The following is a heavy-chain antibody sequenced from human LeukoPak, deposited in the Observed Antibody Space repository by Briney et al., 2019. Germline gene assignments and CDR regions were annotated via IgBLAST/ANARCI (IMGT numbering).Heavy chain of an antibody. J-gene: IGHJ4*02. D-gene: IGHD3-10*01. CDR3: ASPKSVGASGTFAF. V-gene: IGHV3-66*01. CDR1: GFTFSTNY. CDR2: IYSGGSL. Sequence: QPGGSLRLSCAASGFTFSTNYMAWVRQSPRKGLEWGSVIYSGGSLYYADSVKGRFTISRDNFKNTLNLQMNSLRAEDTAVYYCASPKSVGASGTFAFWGQGTLVTVSS.